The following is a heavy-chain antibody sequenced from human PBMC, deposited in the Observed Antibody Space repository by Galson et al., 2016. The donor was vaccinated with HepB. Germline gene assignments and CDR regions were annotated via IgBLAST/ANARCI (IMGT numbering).Heavy chain of an antibody. CDR1: GFTFSDYG. CDR3: ARDVGGIMFDY. J-gene: IGHJ4*02. Sequence: SLRLSCAASGFTFSDYGMAWVRQAPGRGLEWVATMAGVGGNTHYPDSVKGRFTISRDNSKNTLSLQMNSLRAEDTALYYCARDVGGIMFDYWGRGTLVTVSS. V-gene: IGHV3-23*01. D-gene: IGHD3-16*02. CDR2: MAGVGGNT.